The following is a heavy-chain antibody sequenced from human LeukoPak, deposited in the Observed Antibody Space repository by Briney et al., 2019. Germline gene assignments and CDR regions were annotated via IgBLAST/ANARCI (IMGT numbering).Heavy chain of an antibody. Sequence: GGSLRLSCAASGFTFSSYSMNWVRQAPGKGLEWVSSISSSSSYIYYADSVKGRFTISRDNAKNSLYLQMNSLRAEDTAVYYCARDNSPKYSSGWYDYDYWGQGTLVTVSS. CDR1: GFTFSSYS. V-gene: IGHV3-21*01. J-gene: IGHJ4*02. CDR3: ARDNSPKYSSGWYDYDY. CDR2: ISSSSSYI. D-gene: IGHD6-19*01.